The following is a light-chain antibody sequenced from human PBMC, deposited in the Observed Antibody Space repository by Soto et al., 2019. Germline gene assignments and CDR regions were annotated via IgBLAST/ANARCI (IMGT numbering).Light chain of an antibody. CDR3: SSYTSSSTDV. J-gene: IGLJ1*01. CDR1: SSDVGSYNR. Sequence: QSVLTQPPSVSGSPGQSVAISCTGTSSDVGSYNRVSWYQQPPGTAPKVMIYEVSNRPSGVPDRFSGSKSGNTASLTISGLQAEDEADYYCSSYTSSSTDVFGTGTKVTVL. V-gene: IGLV2-18*02. CDR2: EVS.